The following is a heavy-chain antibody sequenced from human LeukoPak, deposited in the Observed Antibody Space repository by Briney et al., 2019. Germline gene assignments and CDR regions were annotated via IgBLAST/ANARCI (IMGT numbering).Heavy chain of an antibody. J-gene: IGHJ5*02. CDR2: ISGSGSST. D-gene: IGHD3-3*01. CDR3: AKARDFDFWSGYSNWFDP. CDR1: GFTFSTYA. Sequence: PGGSLRLSCAASGFTFSTYAMIWVRQAPGKGLEWVLGISGSGSSTYSADSVKGRILISRDNSKNTLYLQMNGLRAEDTAVYYCAKARDFDFWSGYSNWFDPWGQGTLVTVSS. V-gene: IGHV3-23*01.